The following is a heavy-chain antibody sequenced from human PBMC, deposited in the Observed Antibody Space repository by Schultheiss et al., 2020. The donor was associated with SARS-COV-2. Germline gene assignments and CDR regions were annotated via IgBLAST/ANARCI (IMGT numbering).Heavy chain of an antibody. D-gene: IGHD3-22*01. V-gene: IGHV1-2*04. CDR2: INPNSGGT. CDR1: GYTFTSYD. J-gene: IGHJ6*02. CDR3: ARAKYYYDSSGYYYYYGMDV. Sequence: ASVKVSCKASGYTFTSYDINWVRQATGQGLEWMGWINPNSGGTNYAQKFQGWVTMTRDTSISTAYMELSRLRSDDTAVYYCARAKYYYDSSGYYYYYGMDVWGQGTTVTVSS.